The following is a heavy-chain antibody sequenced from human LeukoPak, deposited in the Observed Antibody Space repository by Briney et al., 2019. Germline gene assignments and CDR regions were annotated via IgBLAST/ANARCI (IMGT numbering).Heavy chain of an antibody. CDR1: GFNFSIYG. CDR2: IWFDGSNE. Sequence: GGSLRLSCSASGFNFSIYGMHWVCQGPSKGLEWVSLIWFDGSNENYAASVDGRFTISRDNSKNTVFLQMSSLRAEDTAVYFCARERFDSKGYYLDAFDLWGQGTTVTVSS. CDR3: ARERFDSKGYYLDAFDL. V-gene: IGHV3-33*01. J-gene: IGHJ3*01. D-gene: IGHD3-22*01.